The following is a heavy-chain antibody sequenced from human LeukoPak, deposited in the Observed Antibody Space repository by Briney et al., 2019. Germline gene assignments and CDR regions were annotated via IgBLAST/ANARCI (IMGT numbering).Heavy chain of an antibody. D-gene: IGHD6-13*01. V-gene: IGHV3-30*18. CDR3: AKPRIAAARTSFDFDY. Sequence: PGRSLRLSCAASGFTFSSYGMPWVRQAPGKGLEWVAVISYDGSNKYYADSVKGRFTISRDNSKNTLYLQMNSLRAEDTAVYYCAKPRIAAARTSFDFDYWGQGTLVTVSS. CDR2: ISYDGSNK. J-gene: IGHJ4*02. CDR1: GFTFSSYG.